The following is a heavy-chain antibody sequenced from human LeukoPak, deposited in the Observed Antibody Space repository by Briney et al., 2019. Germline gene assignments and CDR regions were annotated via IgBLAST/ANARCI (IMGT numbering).Heavy chain of an antibody. CDR3: ARGLGSGCYGDY. D-gene: IGHD6-19*01. J-gene: IGHJ4*02. CDR1: GFTFSSYG. V-gene: IGHV3-23*01. CDR2: ISGSDGST. Sequence: GGSLRLSCAASGFTFSSYGMSWVRQAPGKGLEWVSAISGSDGSTYYADSVKGRFTISRDNSKNTLYLQMNSLRAEDTAVYYCARGLGSGCYGDYWGQGTLVTVSS.